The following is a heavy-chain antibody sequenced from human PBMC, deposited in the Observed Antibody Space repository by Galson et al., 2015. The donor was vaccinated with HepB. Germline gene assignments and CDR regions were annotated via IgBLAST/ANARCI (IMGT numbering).Heavy chain of an antibody. V-gene: IGHV3-30*04. Sequence: LRLSCAASGFTFSSYAMHWVRQAPGKGLEWVAVISYDGSNKYYADSVKGRFTISRDNSKNTLYLQMNSLRAEDTAVYYCARVCCGRGVRGVMMIYGMDVWGQGTTVTVSS. CDR2: ISYDGSNK. CDR3: ARVCCGRGVRGVMMIYGMDV. D-gene: IGHD3-10*01. CDR1: GFTFSSYA. J-gene: IGHJ6*02.